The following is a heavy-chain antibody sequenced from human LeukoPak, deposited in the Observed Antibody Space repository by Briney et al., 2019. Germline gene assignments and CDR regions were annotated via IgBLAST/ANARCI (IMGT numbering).Heavy chain of an antibody. J-gene: IGHJ3*02. D-gene: IGHD6-13*01. CDR1: GFTFDDYG. V-gene: IGHV3-20*01. CDR3: ARDHTAGDAFDI. CDR2: INWNGGST. Sequence: TGGSLRLSCAASGFTFDDYGMSWVRQAPGKELEWVSGINWNGGSTGYADSVKGRFTISRDNAKNSLYLQMNSPRAEDTALYHCARDHTAGDAFDIWGQGTMVTVSS.